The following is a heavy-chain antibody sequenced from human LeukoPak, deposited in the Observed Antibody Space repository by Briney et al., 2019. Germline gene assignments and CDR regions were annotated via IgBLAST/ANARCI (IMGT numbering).Heavy chain of an antibody. D-gene: IGHD3-16*02. Sequence: GGSLRLSCAASGFTFSSYGMSWVRQAPGKGLEWVSYISSSSSTIYYADSVKGRFTISRDNAKNSLYLQMNSLRAEDTAVYYCARAVYDYVWGSYRQPLYYFDYWGQGTLVTVSS. V-gene: IGHV3-48*01. CDR1: GFTFSSYG. CDR3: ARAVYDYVWGSYRQPLYYFDY. CDR2: ISSSSSTI. J-gene: IGHJ4*02.